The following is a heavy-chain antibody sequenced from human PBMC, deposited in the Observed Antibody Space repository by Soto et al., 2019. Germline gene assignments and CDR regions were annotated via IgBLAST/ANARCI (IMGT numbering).Heavy chain of an antibody. D-gene: IGHD5-18*01. V-gene: IGHV1-2*04. Sequence: ASVKVSCKASGYTFTGYYMHWVRQAPGQGLEWMGWINPNSDGTNYAQKFQGWVTVTRDTSISTAYMELSRLRSDDTAVYYCARGSGYSYGFSNYYYGMDVWGQGTTVTVSS. J-gene: IGHJ6*02. CDR3: ARGSGYSYGFSNYYYGMDV. CDR1: GYTFTGYY. CDR2: INPNSDGT.